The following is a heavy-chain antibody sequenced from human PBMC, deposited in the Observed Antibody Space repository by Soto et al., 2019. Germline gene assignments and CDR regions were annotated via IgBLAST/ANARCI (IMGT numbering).Heavy chain of an antibody. V-gene: IGHV4-61*01. J-gene: IGHJ4*02. CDR3: ARDKITGLFDY. CDR1: GGSVSGGSYF. D-gene: IGHD2-8*02. CDR2: FYYSGST. Sequence: SETLSLTCTVSGGSVSGGSYFWSWVRQPPGKGLEWIGYFYYSGSTKYNPSLKSRVTILEDTSKNQFSLKLTSVTAADTAVYYCARDKITGLFDYWGQGTLVT.